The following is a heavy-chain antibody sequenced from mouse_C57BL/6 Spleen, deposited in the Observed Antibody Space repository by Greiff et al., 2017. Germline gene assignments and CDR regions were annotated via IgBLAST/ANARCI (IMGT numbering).Heavy chain of an antibody. CDR2: IDPEDGET. J-gene: IGHJ2*01. CDR1: GFNIKDYY. Sequence: EVQLQQSGAELVKPGASVKLSCTASGFNIKDYYMHWVKQRTEQGLEWIGRIDPEDGETKYAPKFPGKGTITADTSSNTTYLQLSSLTSEDTAVYYCARSPLYGTPLFDYWGQGTTLTVSS. D-gene: IGHD1-1*01. V-gene: IGHV14-2*01. CDR3: ARSPLYGTPLFDY.